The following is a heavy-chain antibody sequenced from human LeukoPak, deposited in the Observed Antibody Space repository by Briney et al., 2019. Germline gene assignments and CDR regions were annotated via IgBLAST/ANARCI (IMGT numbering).Heavy chain of an antibody. CDR1: GFTFSSYA. V-gene: IGHV3-23*01. CDR3: AKANYDSSAYYWSD. Sequence: PGGSLRLSCAASGFTFSSYAMSWVRQAPGKGLEWVSAIRGSGGSTSYADSVKGRFTISRDNSENTLYLQINSLRAEDTAVYYCAKANYDSSAYYWSDWGQGTLATVSS. D-gene: IGHD3-22*01. CDR2: IRGSGGST. J-gene: IGHJ4*02.